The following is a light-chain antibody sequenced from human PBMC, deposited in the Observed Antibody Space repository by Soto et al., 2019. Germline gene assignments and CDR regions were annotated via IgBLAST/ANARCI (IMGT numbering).Light chain of an antibody. CDR2: GAS. V-gene: IGKV3-15*01. CDR1: PSVSSN. Sequence: EIVMTQSPATLYVSPGERATLSCRASPSVSSNLAWYQQKPGRAPSLLSYGASSRATGIPARFSGSGSGTEFTLTISSLQSEDFAVYYCQQYNNLPRTFGQGTKVEIK. CDR3: QQYNNLPRT. J-gene: IGKJ1*01.